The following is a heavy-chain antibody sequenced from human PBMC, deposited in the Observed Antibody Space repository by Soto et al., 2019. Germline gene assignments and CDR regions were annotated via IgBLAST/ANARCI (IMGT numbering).Heavy chain of an antibody. Sequence: SETLSLTSTVSGGSISSSSYYWGWIRQPPGKGLEWIGSIYYSGSTYYNPSLKSRVTISVDTSKNQFSLKLSSVTAADTAVYYCARSVFGVVIGFWLDPWGQGTLVTVSS. D-gene: IGHD3-3*01. CDR1: GGSISSSSYY. J-gene: IGHJ5*02. CDR2: IYYSGST. CDR3: ARSVFGVVIGFWLDP. V-gene: IGHV4-39*01.